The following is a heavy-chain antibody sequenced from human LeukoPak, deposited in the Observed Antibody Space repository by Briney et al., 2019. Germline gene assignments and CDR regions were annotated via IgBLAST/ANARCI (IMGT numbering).Heavy chain of an antibody. CDR2: IYYSGST. Sequence: SETLSLTCTVSGGSISSYYWSWIRQPPGKGLEWIGYIYYSGSTNYNPSLKSRVTISVDRSKNQFSLKLSSVTAADTAVYYCARDGDYVDYWGQGTLVTVSS. D-gene: IGHD4-17*01. CDR1: GGSISSYY. J-gene: IGHJ4*02. CDR3: ARDGDYVDY. V-gene: IGHV4-59*12.